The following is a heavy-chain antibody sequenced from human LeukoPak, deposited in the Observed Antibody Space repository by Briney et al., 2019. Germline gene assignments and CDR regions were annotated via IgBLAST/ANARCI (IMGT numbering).Heavy chain of an antibody. V-gene: IGHV3-33*01. D-gene: IGHD3-10*01. CDR2: IWYDGSNK. J-gene: IGHJ3*01. CDR3: ARERLLWFRDLLPRGAFDL. Sequence: PGGSLRLSCAASGFTFSSYGMHWVRQAPGKGLEWVAVIWYDGSNKYYADSVKGRFTISRDNSKNTLYLQMNSLRAEDTAVYYCARERLLWFRDLLPRGAFDLWGQGTMVTVSS. CDR1: GFTFSSYG.